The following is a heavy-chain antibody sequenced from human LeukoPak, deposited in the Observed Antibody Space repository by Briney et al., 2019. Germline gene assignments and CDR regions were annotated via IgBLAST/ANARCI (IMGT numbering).Heavy chain of an antibody. D-gene: IGHD3-22*01. Sequence: PGGSLRLSCSASGFTFSSYAMHWVRQAPGKGLEYVSAISSNGGSTYYADSVKGRFTISRDNSKNTLYLQMNSLRAEDTAVYYCAKGDYYDSSGYLDPWGQGTLVTVSS. CDR1: GFTFSSYA. J-gene: IGHJ5*02. CDR3: AKGDYYDSSGYLDP. V-gene: IGHV3-64*04. CDR2: ISSNGGST.